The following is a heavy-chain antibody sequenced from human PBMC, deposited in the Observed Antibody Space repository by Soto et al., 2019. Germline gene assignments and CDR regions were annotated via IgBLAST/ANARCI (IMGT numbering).Heavy chain of an antibody. J-gene: IGHJ4*02. CDR2: ISAHNGNT. D-gene: IGHD1-1*01. Sequence: QVHLVQSGAEVKNPGASVKVSCKGSGYDFTTYGITWVRQAPGQGLEWMAWISAHNGNTNYAPNLQGRVTVTRDTSTSTAYIELRRLSSDDTAVYYCVRGRYGDYWGQGALVTVSS. CDR1: GYDFTTYG. CDR3: VRGRYGDY. V-gene: IGHV1-18*01.